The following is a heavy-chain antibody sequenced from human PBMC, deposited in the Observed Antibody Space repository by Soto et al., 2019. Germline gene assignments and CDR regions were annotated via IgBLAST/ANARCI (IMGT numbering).Heavy chain of an antibody. CDR2: IYWDDDK. CDR1: GFSLSTSGVG. V-gene: IGHV2-5*02. D-gene: IGHD2-15*01. J-gene: IGHJ5*02. Sequence: QITLKESGPTLVKPTQTLTLTCTFSGFSLSTSGVGVGWIRQPPGKALEWLALIYWDDDKRYSPSLKSRLTITKDTSKNQVVLTMTIMDPVDTATYYCARVVVAATSDWFDPWGQGTLVTVSS. CDR3: ARVVVAATSDWFDP.